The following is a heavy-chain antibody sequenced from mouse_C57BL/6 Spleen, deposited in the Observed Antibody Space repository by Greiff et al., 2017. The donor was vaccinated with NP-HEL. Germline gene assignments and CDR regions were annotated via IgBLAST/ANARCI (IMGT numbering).Heavy chain of an antibody. CDR2: IHPSDSDT. Sequence: VQLQQPGAELVKPGASVKVSCKASGYTFTSYWMHWVKQRPGQGLEWIGRIHPSDSDTNYNQKFKGKATLTVDKSSSTAYMQLRSLTSEDSAVYYCATSPYDYGFAYWGQGTLVTVSA. J-gene: IGHJ3*01. D-gene: IGHD2-4*01. CDR3: ATSPYDYGFAY. CDR1: GYTFTSYW. V-gene: IGHV1-74*01.